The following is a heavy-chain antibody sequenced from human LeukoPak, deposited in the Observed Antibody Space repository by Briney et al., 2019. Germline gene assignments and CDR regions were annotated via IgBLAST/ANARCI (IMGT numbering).Heavy chain of an antibody. J-gene: IGHJ5*02. Sequence: PSETLSLTCAVYGGSFSGYYWSWIRQPPGKGLEWIGEINHSRSTNYNPSLKSRVTISVDTSKNQFSLKLSSVTAADTAVYYCARISQRITMVRGVIWNWFDPWGQETLVTVSS. CDR3: ARISQRITMVRGVIWNWFDP. D-gene: IGHD3-10*01. CDR2: INHSRST. V-gene: IGHV4-34*01. CDR1: GGSFSGYY.